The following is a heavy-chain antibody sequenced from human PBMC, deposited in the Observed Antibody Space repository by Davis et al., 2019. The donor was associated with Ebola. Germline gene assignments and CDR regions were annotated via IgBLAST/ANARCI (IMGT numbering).Heavy chain of an antibody. CDR1: GFTFSRYW. CDR2: ISTDVSST. J-gene: IGHJ5*02. CDR3: ARDRYSSSWLQGFDP. V-gene: IGHV3-74*01. Sequence: GESLKISCAASGFTFSRYWMHWVRQAPGKGLVWASRISTDVSSTSYADSVKGRFTISRDNAKNTLYLQMNSLRAEDTAVYYCARDRYSSSWLQGFDPWGQGTLVTVSS. D-gene: IGHD6-13*01.